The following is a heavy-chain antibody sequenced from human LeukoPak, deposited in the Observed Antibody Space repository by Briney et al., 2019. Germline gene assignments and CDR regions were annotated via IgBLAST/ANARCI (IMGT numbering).Heavy chain of an antibody. D-gene: IGHD3-10*01. CDR3: ATSPRTYHGSGNWFDP. CDR1: GYTLTELS. Sequence: ASVKVSCKVSGYTLTELSMHWVRQAPGKGLEWMGGFDPEDGETIYAQKFQGRVTMTEDTSTDTAYMELSSLRSEDTAVYYCATSPRTYHGSGNWFDPWGQGTLVTVSS. CDR2: FDPEDGET. V-gene: IGHV1-24*01. J-gene: IGHJ5*02.